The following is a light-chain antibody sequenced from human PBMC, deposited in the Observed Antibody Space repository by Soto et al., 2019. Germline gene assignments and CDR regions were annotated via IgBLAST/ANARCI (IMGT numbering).Light chain of an antibody. Sequence: DIVLTQSPGTLSLSPGARATLSFRASQSLTTSYLAWYQQKPGQAPRLLIYAASTRATGIPDRFSGSVSGTEFSLTISRLEPEDFAVYYCQHDGTSPPNTFGQGTKLEIK. CDR1: QSLTTSY. J-gene: IGKJ2*01. CDR2: AAS. V-gene: IGKV3-20*01. CDR3: QHDGTSPPNT.